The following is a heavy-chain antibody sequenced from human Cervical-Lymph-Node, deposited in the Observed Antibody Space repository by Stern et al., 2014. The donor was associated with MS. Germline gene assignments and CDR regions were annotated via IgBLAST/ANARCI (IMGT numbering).Heavy chain of an antibody. V-gene: IGHV3-33*01. Sequence: MQLVESGGGVVQPGRSLRLACEASGFTFSSYGMHWVRQAPDQGLEWVAVIWYDGSNKYYADSVKGRFTISRDNSKNTLYLQMNSLRAEDTAVYYCARDSSKGGSNYWGQGTLVTVSS. D-gene: IGHD2-2*01. CDR1: GFTFSSYG. CDR2: IWYDGSNK. J-gene: IGHJ4*02. CDR3: ARDSSKGGSNY.